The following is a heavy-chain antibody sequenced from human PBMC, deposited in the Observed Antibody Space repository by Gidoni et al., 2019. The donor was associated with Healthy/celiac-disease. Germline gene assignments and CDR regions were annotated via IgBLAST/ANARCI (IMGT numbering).Heavy chain of an antibody. V-gene: IGHV3-15*07. J-gene: IGHJ4*02. CDR3: TTQWLVLPGFDY. Sequence: EVQLVESGGGVVKPGGCLRLSCAASGCTFSNAWMNWVRQAPGKGLAWFGRIKSKTDGGTTDYAAPVKGRFTISRDDSKNTLYLQMNSLKTEDTAVYYCTTQWLVLPGFDYWGQGTLVTVSS. D-gene: IGHD6-19*01. CDR1: GCTFSNAW. CDR2: IKSKTDGGTT.